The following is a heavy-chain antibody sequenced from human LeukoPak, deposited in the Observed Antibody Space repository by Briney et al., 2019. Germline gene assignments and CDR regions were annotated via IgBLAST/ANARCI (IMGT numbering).Heavy chain of an antibody. CDR3: ARVHYDILTGYSYFDY. V-gene: IGHV1-18*01. D-gene: IGHD3-9*01. CDR1: GYTFTSYG. Sequence: ASVKVSCKASGYTFTSYGISWVRQAPGQGLEWMGWISAYNDNTNYAQKLQGRVTMTTNTSTSTAYMELRSLRSDDTAVYYCARVHYDILTGYSYFDYWGQGTLVTVSS. CDR2: ISAYNDNT. J-gene: IGHJ4*02.